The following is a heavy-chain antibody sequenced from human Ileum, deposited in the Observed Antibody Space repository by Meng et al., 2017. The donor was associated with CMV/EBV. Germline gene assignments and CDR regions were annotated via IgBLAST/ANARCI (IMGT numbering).Heavy chain of an antibody. J-gene: IGHJ6*02. V-gene: IGHV3-15*01. CDR1: GFAFNYAW. CDR2: IKSQEDGGTT. D-gene: IGHD4-11*01. Sequence: GESLKISCAASGFAFNYAWMGWVRQAPGKGLEWLGRIKSQEDGGTTDYPAPMKGRFTISRDDSKNTLYLGLSSLQTEDTAVYYCTTHTMISVTTAYFYYGMDVWGQGTTVTVSS. CDR3: TTHTMISVTTAYFYYGMDV.